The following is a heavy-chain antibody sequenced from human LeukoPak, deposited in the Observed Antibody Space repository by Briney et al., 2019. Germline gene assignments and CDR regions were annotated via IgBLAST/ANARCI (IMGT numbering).Heavy chain of an antibody. V-gene: IGHV1-3*03. CDR3: ARGTYSRSWYVLPVDY. Sequence: GASVKVSCKASGYTFSTYAMHWVRQAPGQRLEWMGWINTGNGNTKYSQEFQGRVTITRDTSASTAYMELSSLISEDMAVYYCARGTYSRSWYVLPVDYWGQGTLVTVSS. D-gene: IGHD6-13*01. CDR2: INTGNGNT. J-gene: IGHJ4*02. CDR1: GYTFSTYA.